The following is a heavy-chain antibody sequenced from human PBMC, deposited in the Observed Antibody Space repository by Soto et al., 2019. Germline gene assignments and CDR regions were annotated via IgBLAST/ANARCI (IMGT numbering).Heavy chain of an antibody. V-gene: IGHV3-23*01. Sequence: GGSLRLSCAASGFTFSSYAMSWVRQAPGKGVEWVSAISGSGGSTYYADPVKGRFTISRDNSKNTLYLQMNSLRAEDTAVYYCSLPIADFDYWGQGTLVTVSS. CDR3: SLPIADFDY. CDR1: GFTFSSYA. D-gene: IGHD6-13*01. J-gene: IGHJ4*02. CDR2: ISGSGGST.